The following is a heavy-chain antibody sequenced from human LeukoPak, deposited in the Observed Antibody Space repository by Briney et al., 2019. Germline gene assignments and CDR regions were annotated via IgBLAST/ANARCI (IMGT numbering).Heavy chain of an antibody. CDR3: ARDPNAMVTSLFDY. Sequence: ASVKVSCKASGYIFTGYYMHWVRQAPGQGLEWMGWINPNSGDTNYAQKFQGRVTMTRDTSISTAYMELSRLRSDDTAVYYCARDPNAMVTSLFDYWGQGTLVTVSS. D-gene: IGHD5-18*01. CDR1: GYIFTGYY. J-gene: IGHJ4*02. V-gene: IGHV1-2*02. CDR2: INPNSGDT.